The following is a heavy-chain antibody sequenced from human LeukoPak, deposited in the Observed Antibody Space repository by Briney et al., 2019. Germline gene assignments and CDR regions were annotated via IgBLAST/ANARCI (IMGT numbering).Heavy chain of an antibody. CDR2: AYTSGST. CDR1: GGSISSYY. V-gene: IGHV4-4*07. CDR3: AISPDYYDSSGYYPPTGRDTTFDY. D-gene: IGHD3-22*01. J-gene: IGHJ4*02. Sequence: PSETLSLTCTVSGGSISSYYWTWIRQSAGKGLEWIGRAYTSGSTNYNPSLKSRVTISVDTSKNQFSLKLSSVTAADTAVYYCAISPDYYDSSGYYPPTGRDTTFDYWGQGTLVTVSS.